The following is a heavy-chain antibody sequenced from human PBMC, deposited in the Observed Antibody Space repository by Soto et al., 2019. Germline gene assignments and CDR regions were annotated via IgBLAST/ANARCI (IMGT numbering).Heavy chain of an antibody. D-gene: IGHD3-10*01. CDR2: NIPTFGTT. CDR3: ARAPLLVGETIYENYFDY. J-gene: IGHJ4*02. V-gene: IGHV1-69*13. CDR1: GGAFRNSV. Sequence: SVKVSWKASGGAFRNSVISWVRQAPGQGLEWMGGNIPTFGTTHYAQKFQGRVTIIADESTSTVYMELANLRSDDTAVYYCARAPLLVGETIYENYFDYWGQGTPVTVSS.